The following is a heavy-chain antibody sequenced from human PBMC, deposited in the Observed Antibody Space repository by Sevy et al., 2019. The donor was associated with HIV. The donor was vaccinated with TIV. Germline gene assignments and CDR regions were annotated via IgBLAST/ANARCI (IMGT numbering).Heavy chain of an antibody. J-gene: IGHJ4*02. CDR2: IPYVGSSK. CDR3: AKGQTDYYDTSGPVDY. D-gene: IGHD3-22*01. V-gene: IGHV3-30*18. CDR1: GFTFSSYA. Sequence: GGSLILSCAASGFTFSSYAMHWVRQAPGKGLEWVAAIPYVGSSKYYADSVKGRLTISRDNSKNTLYLQMNSLRAEDTALYYCAKGQTDYYDTSGPVDYWGQGTLVTVSS.